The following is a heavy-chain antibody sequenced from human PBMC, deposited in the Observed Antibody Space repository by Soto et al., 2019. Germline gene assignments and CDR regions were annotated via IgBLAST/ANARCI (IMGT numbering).Heavy chain of an antibody. CDR2: IIPIFGTA. J-gene: IGHJ5*02. V-gene: IGHV1-69*06. CDR3: ARDTPDRTGFDH. D-gene: IGHD1-1*01. Sequence: GASVKVSCKASGGTFSSYAISWVRQAPGQGLEWMGGIIPIFGTANYAQKFQGRVTITADKSTSTAYMELSSLRSEDTAVYYCARDTPDRTGFDHWGQGTLVTVSS. CDR1: GGTFSSYA.